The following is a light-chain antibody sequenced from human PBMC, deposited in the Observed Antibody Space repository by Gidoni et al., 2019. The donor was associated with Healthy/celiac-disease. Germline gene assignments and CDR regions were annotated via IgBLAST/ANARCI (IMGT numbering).Light chain of an antibody. Sequence: DIQMTQSPSSLSASVGDRVTITCRASQSSSSYLNWYQQKPGKDPKLLIYAASSLQSGVPSRFSGSGSGTDFTLTISSLQPEDFATYYCQQSYSTPRTFGQXTKVEIK. V-gene: IGKV1-39*01. CDR2: AAS. CDR3: QQSYSTPRT. J-gene: IGKJ1*01. CDR1: QSSSSY.